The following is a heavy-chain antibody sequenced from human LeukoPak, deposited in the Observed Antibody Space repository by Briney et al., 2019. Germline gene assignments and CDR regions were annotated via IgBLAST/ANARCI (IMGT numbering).Heavy chain of an antibody. V-gene: IGHV4-39*07. J-gene: IGHJ2*01. CDR2: IYYSGST. D-gene: IGHD3-22*01. Sequence: PSETLSLTCTVSGGSISSYYWSWIRQPPGKGLEWIGSIYYSGSTYYNPSLKSRVTISVDTSKNQFSLKLSSVTAADTAVYYCARDYYDSNGSLWYYYDSRLRYFDLWGRGTLVTVSS. CDR3: ARDYYDSNGSLWYYYDSRLRYFDL. CDR1: GGSISSYY.